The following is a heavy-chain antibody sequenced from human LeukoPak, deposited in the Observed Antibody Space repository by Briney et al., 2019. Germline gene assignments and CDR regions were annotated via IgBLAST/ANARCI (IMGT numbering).Heavy chain of an antibody. V-gene: IGHV3-48*03. Sequence: PGGALRLSCAASVFTFSSYEMNWVRQAPGKGLEGVAYISSICRTIYYADSLNGRFTISRDNAKNSLYLQMNSLRAEDTAVYYCARDRAPGAFAIWGQGTMVTVSS. CDR2: ISSICRTI. CDR1: VFTFSSYE. D-gene: IGHD3-10*01. J-gene: IGHJ3*02. CDR3: ARDRAPGAFAI.